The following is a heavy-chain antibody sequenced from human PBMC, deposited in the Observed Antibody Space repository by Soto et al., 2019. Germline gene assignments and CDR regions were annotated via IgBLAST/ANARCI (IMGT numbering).Heavy chain of an antibody. CDR3: AREDPRYDILTGYLTGWFDP. Sequence: QVQLVQSGAEVKKPGSSVKVSCKASGGTFSSYTISWVRQAPGQGLEWMGRIIPILGIANYAQKFQGRVTITAEKSTSTAYMELSSLRSEDTAVYYCAREDPRYDILTGYLTGWFDPWGQGTLVTVSS. CDR2: IIPILGIA. V-gene: IGHV1-69*08. D-gene: IGHD3-9*01. CDR1: GGTFSSYT. J-gene: IGHJ5*02.